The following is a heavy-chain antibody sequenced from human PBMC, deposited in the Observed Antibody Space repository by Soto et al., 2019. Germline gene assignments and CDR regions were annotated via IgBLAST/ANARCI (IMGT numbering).Heavy chain of an antibody. CDR1: GYSFASHW. CDR3: ARVWEMATVAACDY. CDR2: IYPGDSDT. V-gene: IGHV5-51*01. Sequence: GESLKISCKGSGYSFASHWVAWVRQMPEKGLEWIGTIYPGDSDTKYSSAFRGHVTISADTSVSTAYLQWRSLEATDSAMYYCARVWEMATVAACDYWGQGTLVTVSS. J-gene: IGHJ4*02. D-gene: IGHD6-13*01.